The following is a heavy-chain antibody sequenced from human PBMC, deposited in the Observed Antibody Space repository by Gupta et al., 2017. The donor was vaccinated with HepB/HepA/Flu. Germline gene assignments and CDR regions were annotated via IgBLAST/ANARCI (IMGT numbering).Heavy chain of an antibody. J-gene: IGHJ6*03. Sequence: QVQLVQSGAEVKKPGASVKVSCKVSGYTLTELSMHWVRQAPGNGLEWMGGFDPEDGETIYAQKFQGRVTMTEDTSTDTAYMELSSLRSEDTAVYYCATGGYYDFWSGYYRTGNMDVWGKGTTVTVSS. CDR2: FDPEDGET. D-gene: IGHD3-3*01. CDR3: ATGGYYDFWSGYYRTGNMDV. V-gene: IGHV1-24*01. CDR1: GYTLTELS.